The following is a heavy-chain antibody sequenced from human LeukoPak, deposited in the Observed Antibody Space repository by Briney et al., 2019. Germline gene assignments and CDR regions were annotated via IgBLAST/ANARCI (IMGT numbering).Heavy chain of an antibody. CDR2: VYYGGNT. V-gene: IGHV4-39*01. CDR1: GGSISSSSYY. J-gene: IGHJ6*03. D-gene: IGHD5-24*01. Sequence: SETLSLTCTVSGGSISSSSYYWDWVRQPPGKGLEWIGNVYYGGNTFYNSSLESRVTISVDMSKNQFSLKLSSLTAADTAGYYCARQMADYFYHYLDVWGKGTPVTVSS. CDR3: ARQMADYFYHYLDV.